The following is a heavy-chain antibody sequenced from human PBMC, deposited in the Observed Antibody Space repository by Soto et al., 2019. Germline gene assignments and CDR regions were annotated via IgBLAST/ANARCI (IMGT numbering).Heavy chain of an antibody. J-gene: IGHJ4*02. CDR2: IYYSGST. V-gene: IGHV4-31*03. CDR1: GGSISSGGYY. CDR3: ERSSTSAHYFDY. Sequence: QVQLQESGPGLVKPSQTLSLTCTVSGGSISSGGYYWSWIRQHPGKGLEWIGYIYYSGSTYYNPSLKSRVTISVDTSKNQFSLKLSSVTAADTAVYYCERSSTSAHYFDYWGQGTLVTVSS. D-gene: IGHD2-2*01.